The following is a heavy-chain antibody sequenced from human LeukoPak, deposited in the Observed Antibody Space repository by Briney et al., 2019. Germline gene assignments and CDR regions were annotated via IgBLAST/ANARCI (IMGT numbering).Heavy chain of an antibody. CDR1: GFTFSSYA. CDR2: TSGSGGST. CDR3: AKNGGSQCYSHLDS. J-gene: IGHJ4*02. Sequence: QPGGSLRLSCAASGFTFSSYAMSWVRQAPGKGLEWVSGTSGSGGSTYYAGSVKGRFTISRDTSKHTLYLQMNSLRVEDTAVYYCAKNGGSQCYSHLDSWGQGTLVTVSS. V-gene: IGHV3-23*01. D-gene: IGHD2-15*01.